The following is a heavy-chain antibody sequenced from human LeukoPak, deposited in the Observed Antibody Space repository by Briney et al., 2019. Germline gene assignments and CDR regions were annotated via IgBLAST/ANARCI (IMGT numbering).Heavy chain of an antibody. V-gene: IGHV3-30*18. CDR2: LSDDGRDE. J-gene: IGHJ3*02. D-gene: IGHD5-18*01. CDR1: GLTFTTSV. CDR3: AKGEDIAMTNGAFDI. Sequence: PGGSLRLSCAASGLTFTTSVINWVRQAPGKGLEWVASLSDDGRDEYYAESVKGRFTISRDNSKNTVHLEMNSLRAEDTAVYYCAKGEDIAMTNGAFDIWGQGTMVTVSS.